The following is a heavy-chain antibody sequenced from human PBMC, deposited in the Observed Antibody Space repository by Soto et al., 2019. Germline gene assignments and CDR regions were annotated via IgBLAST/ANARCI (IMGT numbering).Heavy chain of an antibody. D-gene: IGHD1-1*01. Sequence: ASSLSLTCVLYGGSVSGYDWGWIRQPPGKGLEWIGRIYATGSSDYNPSLKSRITISVDMSKKQFSLTLRSVTAADTAMYYCVRDGTKNLRDCFDPWGQGILVTVSS. CDR1: GGSVSGYD. J-gene: IGHJ5*02. CDR2: IYATGSS. CDR3: VRDGTKNLRDCFDP. V-gene: IGHV4-4*07.